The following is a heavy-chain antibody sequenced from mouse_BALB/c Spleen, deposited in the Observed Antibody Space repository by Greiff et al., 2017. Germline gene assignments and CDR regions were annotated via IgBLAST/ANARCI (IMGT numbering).Heavy chain of an antibody. CDR2: ISSGSSTI. CDR3: ARSGGNYEDAMDY. Sequence: EVKLEESGGGLVQPGGSRKLSCAASGFTFSSFGMHWVRQAPEKGLEWVAYISSGSSTIYYADTVKGRFTISRDNPKNTLFLQMTSLRSEDTAMYYCARSGGNYEDAMDYWGQGTSVTVSS. J-gene: IGHJ4*01. D-gene: IGHD1-1*02. V-gene: IGHV5-17*02. CDR1: GFTFSSFG.